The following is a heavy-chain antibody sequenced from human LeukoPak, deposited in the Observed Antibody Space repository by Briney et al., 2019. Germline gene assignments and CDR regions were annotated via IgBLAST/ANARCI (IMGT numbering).Heavy chain of an antibody. J-gene: IGHJ4*02. CDR2: IYTSGST. V-gene: IGHV4-4*07. CDR3: ARDHETYSSSWYAFDY. D-gene: IGHD6-13*01. Sequence: SETLSLTCTVSGGSISSYYWSWVRQPAGKGLEWIGRIYTSGSTNYNPSLKSRVTMSVDTSKNQFSLKLSSVTAADTAVYYCARDHETYSSSWYAFDYWGQGTLVTVSS. CDR1: GGSISSYY.